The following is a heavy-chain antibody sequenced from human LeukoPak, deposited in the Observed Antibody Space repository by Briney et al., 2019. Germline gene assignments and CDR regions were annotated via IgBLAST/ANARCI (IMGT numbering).Heavy chain of an antibody. V-gene: IGHV1-69*04. CDR2: IIPILGIA. CDR1: GGTFSSYA. Sequence: SVKVSCKASGGTFSSYANSWVRQAPGQGLEWMGRIIPILGIANYAQKFQGRVTITADKSTSTAYMELSSLRSEDTAVYYCACLYGSGSNYYGMDVWGQGTTVTVSS. J-gene: IGHJ6*02. D-gene: IGHD3-10*01. CDR3: ACLYGSGSNYYGMDV.